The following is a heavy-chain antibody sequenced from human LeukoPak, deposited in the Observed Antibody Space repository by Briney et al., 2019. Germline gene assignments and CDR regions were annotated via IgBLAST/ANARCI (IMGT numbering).Heavy chain of an antibody. CDR1: GGSISSGSYY. D-gene: IGHD6-19*01. J-gene: IGHJ4*02. CDR3: ASEGHRIAVAPGGFDY. V-gene: IGHV4-61*02. Sequence: MTSETLSLTCTVSGGSISSGSYYWSWIRQPAGKGLEWIGRIYTSGSTNYNPSLKSRVTISVDTSKNQFSLKLSSVTAADTAVYYCASEGHRIAVAPGGFDYWGQGTLVTVSS. CDR2: IYTSGST.